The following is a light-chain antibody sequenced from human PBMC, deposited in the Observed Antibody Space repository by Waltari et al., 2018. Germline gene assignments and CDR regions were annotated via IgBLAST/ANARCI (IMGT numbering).Light chain of an antibody. CDR3: SSYTSSTVV. CDR1: SSDVGGYKY. J-gene: IGLJ3*02. V-gene: IGLV2-14*03. CDR2: DVS. Sequence: QSALTQPASVSGSPGQSITISCTGTSSDVGGYKYVSWYQQHPGKAPKLLIYDVSSRPAGVSNRVSGSKSGNTASLTISGLQAADEADYYCSSYTSSTVVFGGGTKLTVL.